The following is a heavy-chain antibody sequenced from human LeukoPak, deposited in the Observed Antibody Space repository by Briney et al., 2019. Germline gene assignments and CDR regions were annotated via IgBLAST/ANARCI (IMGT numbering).Heavy chain of an antibody. V-gene: IGHV4-4*07. J-gene: IGHJ4*02. D-gene: IGHD6-13*01. CDR1: GGSFSNYY. CDR3: ARDGSSWPFFES. CDR2: VYGSGTT. Sequence: SETLSLTCTVSGGSFSNYYWSWIRQPPGKGLEWIGRVYGSGTTNYNPALKSRVTMSVDTSKKQFSLKLTSVTAADTAVYYCARDGSSWPFFESWGQGTLVIVSS.